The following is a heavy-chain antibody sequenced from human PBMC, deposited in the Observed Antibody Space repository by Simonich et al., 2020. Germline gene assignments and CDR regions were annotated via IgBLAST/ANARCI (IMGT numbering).Heavy chain of an antibody. Sequence: QVQLVQSGAEVKKPGASVKVSCKASGYTFTSYDISCVRQATGQGLGWMGWMNPNRGNTGNAQKFQGRVTITRNTSISTAYMERSSLRSEDTAVYYCARGRGGMSRGYVDYWGQGTLVTVSS. J-gene: IGHJ4*02. D-gene: IGHD2-15*01. CDR1: GYTFTSYD. V-gene: IGHV1-8*03. CDR2: MNPNRGNT. CDR3: ARGRGGMSRGYVDY.